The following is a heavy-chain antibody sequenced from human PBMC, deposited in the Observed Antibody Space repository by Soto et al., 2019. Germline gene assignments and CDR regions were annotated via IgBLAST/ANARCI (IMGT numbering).Heavy chain of an antibody. Sequence: QPGGSLRLSCAASGFTFSSYGMHWVRQAPGKGLEWVAVISYDGSNKYYADSVKGRFTISRDNSKNTLYLQMNSLRAEDTAVYYCAKDQRRAIVGATWAYWGQGTLVTVSS. CDR3: AKDQRRAIVGATWAY. CDR1: GFTFSSYG. V-gene: IGHV3-30*18. D-gene: IGHD1-26*01. J-gene: IGHJ4*02. CDR2: ISYDGSNK.